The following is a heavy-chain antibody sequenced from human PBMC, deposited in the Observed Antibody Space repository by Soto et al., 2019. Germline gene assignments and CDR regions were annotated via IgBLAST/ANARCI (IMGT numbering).Heavy chain of an antibody. J-gene: IGHJ3*01. Sequence: GGSLRLSCAAAGFPFDDYALHWVRQVPGKGLEWVSGITWNSGSLGYGDSVKGRFTVSRDNAKNSLYLRMNSLRVEDTALYYCAKDHRSAYYPDGLAFYEAYDLWGQRTMVTV. CDR3: AKDHRSAYYPDGLAFYEAYDL. CDR2: ITWNSGSL. CDR1: GFPFDDYA. V-gene: IGHV3-9*01. D-gene: IGHD3-16*01.